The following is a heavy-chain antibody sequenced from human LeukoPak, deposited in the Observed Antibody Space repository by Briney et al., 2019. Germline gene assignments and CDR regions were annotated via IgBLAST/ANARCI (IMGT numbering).Heavy chain of an antibody. J-gene: IGHJ5*02. V-gene: IGHV4-59*01. D-gene: IGHD1-26*01. CDR1: GGSISSYY. CDR3: ARMMSGSYYEQEDWFDP. Sequence: PSETLSLTCTVSGGSISSYYWSWIRQPPGKGLEWIGYIYYSGSTNYNPSLKSRVTISVDTSKNQFSLKLSSVTAADTAVYYCARMMSGSYYEQEDWFDPWGQGTLVTVSS. CDR2: IYYSGST.